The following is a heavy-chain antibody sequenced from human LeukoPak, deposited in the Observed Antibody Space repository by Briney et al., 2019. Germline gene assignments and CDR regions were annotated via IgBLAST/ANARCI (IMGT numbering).Heavy chain of an antibody. J-gene: IGHJ4*02. CDR2: ISYDESNK. D-gene: IGHD4-23*01. Sequence: GRSLRLSCAASGLTFSSYVMHWVRQAPGKGLEWVAVISYDESNKYYADSVKGRFTISRDNSKNTLYLQMNSLRAEDTAVYYCARAGDNGGSDPFDYWGQGTLVTVSS. CDR3: ARAGDNGGSDPFDY. CDR1: GLTFSSYV. V-gene: IGHV3-30-3*01.